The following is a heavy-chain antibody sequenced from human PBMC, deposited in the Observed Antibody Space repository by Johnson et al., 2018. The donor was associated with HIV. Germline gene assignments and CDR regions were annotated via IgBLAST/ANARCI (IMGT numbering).Heavy chain of an antibody. V-gene: IGHV3-30*02. CDR1: GFTFSSYG. J-gene: IGHJ3*02. CDR2: IRYDGSNK. CDR3: AKYLIELQGAFDI. Sequence: VQLVESGGGVVQPGGSLRLSCAASGFTFSSYGMHWVRQAPGKGLEWVAFIRYDGSNKYYADSVKGRFTISRDNSKNTLYLQMNSLRAEDTAVYYCAKYLIELQGAFDIWGQGTMVTVSS. D-gene: IGHD1-26*01.